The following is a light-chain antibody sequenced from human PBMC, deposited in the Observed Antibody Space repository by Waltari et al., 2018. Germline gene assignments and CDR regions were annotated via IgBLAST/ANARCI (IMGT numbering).Light chain of an antibody. CDR1: SSDIGGHNS. Sequence: QSALTQPPSASGSPGQSVTISCTGTSSDIGGHNSVSWYQQHPDKAPTLVIYGVSKRPSGVPGRCSGAKAGNTASLTVSGPHAEEEADDHCSSRAGSNTYGIFGGGTKRTVL. J-gene: IGLJ2*01. V-gene: IGLV2-8*01. CDR2: GVS. CDR3: SSRAGSNTYGI.